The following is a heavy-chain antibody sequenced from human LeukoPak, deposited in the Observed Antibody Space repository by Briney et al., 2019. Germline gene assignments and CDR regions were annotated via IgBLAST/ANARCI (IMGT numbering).Heavy chain of an antibody. Sequence: ETLSLTCTVSGGSISSSSYYWGWIRQPPGKGLEWIGSIYYSGSTYYNPSLKSRVTISVDTSKNQFSLKLSSVTAADTAVYYCARLAGSRGYDFWSGYYTGIADYYYVDVWGKGTTVTVSS. V-gene: IGHV4-39*01. CDR1: GGSISSSSYY. CDR2: IYYSGST. D-gene: IGHD3-3*01. J-gene: IGHJ6*03. CDR3: ARLAGSRGYDFWSGYYTGIADYYYVDV.